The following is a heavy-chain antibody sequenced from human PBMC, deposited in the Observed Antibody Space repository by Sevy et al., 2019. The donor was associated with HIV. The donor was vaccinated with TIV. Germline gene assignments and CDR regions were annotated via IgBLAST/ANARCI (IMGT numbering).Heavy chain of an antibody. CDR2: IYHSGST. CDR1: GGSISSSNW. Sequence: SETLSLTCAVSGGSISSSNWWSWVRQPPGKGLEWIGEIYHSGSTNYNPSLKSRVTISVDKSKNQFSLKLSSGTAADTAVYYCARGRYGDRPNYFDYWGQGTLVTVSS. J-gene: IGHJ4*02. CDR3: ARGRYGDRPNYFDY. V-gene: IGHV4-4*02. D-gene: IGHD4-17*01.